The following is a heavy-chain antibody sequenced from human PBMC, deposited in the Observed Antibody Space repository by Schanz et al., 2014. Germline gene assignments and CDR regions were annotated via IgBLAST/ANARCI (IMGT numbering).Heavy chain of an antibody. CDR1: GFTLSSYW. Sequence: EVKLVESGGGAVRPGGSLRLSCAASGFTLSSYWMHWVRQVPGKGLEWVSSISSSGSYIHYADSVKGRFTISRDSGQISLYLQMNSLRAGDTAVYYCAKDPSHGDYDYYFDSWGQGTLVTVSS. V-gene: IGHV3-21*02. CDR3: AKDPSHGDYDYYFDS. J-gene: IGHJ4*02. D-gene: IGHD3-22*01. CDR2: ISSSGSYI.